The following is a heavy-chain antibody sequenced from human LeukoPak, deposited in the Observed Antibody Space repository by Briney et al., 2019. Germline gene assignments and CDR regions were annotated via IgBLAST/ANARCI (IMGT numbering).Heavy chain of an antibody. CDR1: GFTFSSYE. V-gene: IGHV3-48*03. CDR3: ARDRYDYVWGSYPMDV. D-gene: IGHD3-16*02. Sequence: GGSLRLSCAASGFTFSSYEMNWVRQAPGKGLEWVSYISSSGSTIYYADSVKGRFTISRDNAKNSLYLQMNSLRAEDTAVYYCARDRYDYVWGSYPMDVWGKGTTVTVSS. J-gene: IGHJ6*03. CDR2: ISSSGSTI.